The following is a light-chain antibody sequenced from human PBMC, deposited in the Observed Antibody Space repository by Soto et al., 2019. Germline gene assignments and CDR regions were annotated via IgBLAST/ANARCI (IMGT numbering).Light chain of an antibody. J-gene: IGKJ3*01. CDR2: TAS. CDR3: QQSYSTPTT. Sequence: DIQMTQSPSSLSASVGDRVTITCRASQSISSYLNWYQQKPGKAPKLLIYTASSLQSGVPSRFSGRGSGTDFTLTISSLQPEDFATYYCQQSYSTPTTFGPGNKVDIK. CDR1: QSISSY. V-gene: IGKV1-39*01.